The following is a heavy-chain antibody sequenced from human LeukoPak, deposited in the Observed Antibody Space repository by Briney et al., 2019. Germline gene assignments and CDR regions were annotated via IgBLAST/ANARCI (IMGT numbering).Heavy chain of an antibody. CDR1: GITFSRHG. Sequence: GRSLRLSCVASGITFSRHGMDWVRQAPGKGLEWVAVIADDGGVRQYADSVKGRFTVSRDNSKSTLYLQMNGLSVEDTAIYYCAREATWGEWYFDHWGQGTPVTVSS. CDR2: IADDGGVR. V-gene: IGHV3-30*03. D-gene: IGHD3-3*01. CDR3: AREATWGEWYFDH. J-gene: IGHJ4*02.